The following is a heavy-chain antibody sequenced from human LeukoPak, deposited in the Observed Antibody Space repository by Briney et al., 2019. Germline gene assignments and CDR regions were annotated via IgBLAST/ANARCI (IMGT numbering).Heavy chain of an antibody. J-gene: IGHJ4*02. D-gene: IGHD5-24*01. CDR1: GFRFSDYS. V-gene: IGHV3-48*01. CDR2: IGISSGNT. CDR3: ARDYKYAFDN. Sequence: GGSLRLSCAASGFRFSDYSMNWVRQAPGKGLEWIAYIGISSGNTNYADSVKGRFTISGDKADNSLYLQRNSLRVEDTAVYYCARDYKYAFDNWGQGTLVTVSS.